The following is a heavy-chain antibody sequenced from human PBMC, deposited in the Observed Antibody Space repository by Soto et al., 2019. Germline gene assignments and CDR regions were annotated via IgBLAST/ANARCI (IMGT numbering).Heavy chain of an antibody. J-gene: IGHJ6*02. CDR1: GGSISSYY. CDR2: IYYSGST. V-gene: IGHV4-59*08. D-gene: IGHD5-18*01. Sequence: SETLSLTCTVSGGSISSYYWSWIRQPPGKGLEWIGYIYYSGSTNYNPSLKSRVTISVDTSKNQFSLKLSSVTAADTAVYYCARLVTPGYYYGMDVWGQGTTVTVSS. CDR3: ARLVTPGYYYGMDV.